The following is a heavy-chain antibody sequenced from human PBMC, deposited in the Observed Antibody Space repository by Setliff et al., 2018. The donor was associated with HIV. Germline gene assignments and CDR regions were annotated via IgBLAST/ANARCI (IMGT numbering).Heavy chain of an antibody. CDR1: GGSISSGSYY. Sequence: SETLSLTCTVSGGSISSGSYYWSWIRQPAGKGLELIGRIYISGSTNYNPSLKNRVTISVDTSRSQFSLTLKSVTAADSAIYYCVTGPGGPVGRDPPNGYWGQGTLVTVSS. J-gene: IGHJ4*02. CDR3: VTGPGGPVGRDPPNGY. CDR2: IYISGST. V-gene: IGHV4-61*02. D-gene: IGHD2-8*01.